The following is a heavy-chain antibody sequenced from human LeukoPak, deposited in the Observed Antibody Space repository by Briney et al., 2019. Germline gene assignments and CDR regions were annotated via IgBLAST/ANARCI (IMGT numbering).Heavy chain of an antibody. J-gene: IGHJ4*02. CDR3: ATSYDSSGCD. CDR2: IKQDGSIQ. V-gene: IGHV3-7*01. CDR1: GFTFSSFW. Sequence: GGSLRLSCTASGFTFSSFWMAWVRQAPGKGLEWVGNIKQDGSIQYYGDPVKGRFTISRDNAKNSLYLQMNNLRAEDTALYYCATSYDSSGCDWGQGTPVTVSS. D-gene: IGHD3-22*01.